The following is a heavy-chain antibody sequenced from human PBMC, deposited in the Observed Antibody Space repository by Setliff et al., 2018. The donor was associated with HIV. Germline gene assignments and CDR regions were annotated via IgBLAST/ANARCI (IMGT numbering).Heavy chain of an antibody. J-gene: IGHJ4*02. Sequence: SETLSLTCTVSGGSIGSGSHYWSWIRQPAGKGLEWIGHIYTTGSTNYNPSLKSRVTMSIDTSTNQFSLRLTSVTAADTAVYYCARRGAYGYDYFDYWGPGTLVTVSS. CDR3: ARRGAYGYDYFDY. D-gene: IGHD5-12*01. CDR1: GGSIGSGSHY. V-gene: IGHV4-61*09. CDR2: IYTTGST.